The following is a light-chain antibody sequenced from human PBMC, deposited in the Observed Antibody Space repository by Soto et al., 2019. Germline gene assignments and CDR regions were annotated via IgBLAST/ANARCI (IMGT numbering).Light chain of an antibody. V-gene: IGLV2-23*01. CDR1: SSDVGSYNL. CDR2: EGS. J-gene: IGLJ2*01. Sequence: QSALTQPASVSGSPGQSITISCTGTSSDVGSYNLVSWYQQHPGKAPKFMIYEGSKRPSGVSNRFSGSKSGNTASLTISGLQAEDGADYYCCSYAGSGTVVFGGGTKLTVL. CDR3: CSYAGSGTVV.